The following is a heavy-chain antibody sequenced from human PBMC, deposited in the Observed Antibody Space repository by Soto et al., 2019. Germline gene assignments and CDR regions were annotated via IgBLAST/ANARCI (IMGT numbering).Heavy chain of an antibody. V-gene: IGHV4-39*07. CDR1: GDSITSNSYF. Sequence: SETLSLTCTVSGDSITSNSYFWAWIRQPPGKGLEWIGSIYYSGSTYHNPSLKSRVTISADTSKNQFSLKLTSVTAADTAVYYCARGSTTEKVDSWGQGTLVTVSS. J-gene: IGHJ4*02. D-gene: IGHD4-17*01. CDR2: IYYSGST. CDR3: ARGSTTEKVDS.